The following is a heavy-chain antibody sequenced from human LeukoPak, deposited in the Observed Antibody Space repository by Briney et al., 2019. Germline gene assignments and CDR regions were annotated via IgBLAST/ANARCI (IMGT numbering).Heavy chain of an antibody. CDR1: GFTFSSYG. Sequence: GGSLRLSCAVSGFTFSSYGMHWVRQSPGKGLDWVAFIGSDGTKKYSADSVKGRFTISRDNSRNTLYLQMNSLKTEDTAVYYCAKGQHIVTTISQEGFEYWGQGTLVTVST. CDR2: IGSDGTKK. D-gene: IGHD5-12*01. J-gene: IGHJ4*02. V-gene: IGHV3-30*02. CDR3: AKGQHIVTTISQEGFEY.